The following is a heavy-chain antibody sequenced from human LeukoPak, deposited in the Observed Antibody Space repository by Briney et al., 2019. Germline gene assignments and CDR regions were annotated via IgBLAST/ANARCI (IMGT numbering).Heavy chain of an antibody. CDR3: AVDPYYYDSGWFDF. D-gene: IGHD3-22*01. V-gene: IGHV1-2*02. CDR2: INPNTGGT. Sequence: ASVKVSCKTSGYTFTGYYMHWVRQAPGQGLEWMGWINPNTGGTSYAQKFQGRVTMTRDTSTSTAYMELSSLRSEDTAAYYCAVDPYYYDSGWFDFWGQGTLVIVSS. CDR1: GYTFTGYY. J-gene: IGHJ5*01.